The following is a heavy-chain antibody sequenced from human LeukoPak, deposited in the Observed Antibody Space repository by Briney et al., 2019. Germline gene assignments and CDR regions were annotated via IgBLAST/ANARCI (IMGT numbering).Heavy chain of an antibody. J-gene: IGHJ4*02. CDR1: GFTFSGYA. V-gene: IGHV3-23*01. CDR3: AKGGAYYYDSSAYYRD. CDR2: ISGSGGST. D-gene: IGHD3-22*01. Sequence: GGSLRLSCAASGFTFSGYAMSWVRQAPGKGLEWVSAISGSGGSTYYADSVKGRFTISRDNSKNTLYLQMNSLRAEDTAVYYCAKGGAYYYDSSAYYRDWGQGTLVTVSS.